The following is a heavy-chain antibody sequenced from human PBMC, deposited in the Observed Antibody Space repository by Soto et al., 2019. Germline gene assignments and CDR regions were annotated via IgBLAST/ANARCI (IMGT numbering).Heavy chain of an antibody. CDR3: ARDGGAY. V-gene: IGHV3-30-3*01. Sequence: QVQLVESGGGVVQPGRSLRLSCAASGFTFSSYAMHWVRRAPGKGLEWMAVMSYYGSNKYYADSVKGRFTISSDNSKNTLFLQMNSLSPEDTALYYCARDGGAYWGQGTLVIVSS. D-gene: IGHD3-16*01. CDR1: GFTFSSYA. CDR2: MSYYGSNK. J-gene: IGHJ4*02.